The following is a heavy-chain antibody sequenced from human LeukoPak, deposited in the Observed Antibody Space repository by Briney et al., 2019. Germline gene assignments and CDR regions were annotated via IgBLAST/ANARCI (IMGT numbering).Heavy chain of an antibody. D-gene: IGHD5-18*01. V-gene: IGHV3-23*01. CDR1: GFTFSSYA. Sequence: GGSLRLSCAASGFTFSSYAMGWVRQAPGKGLEWVSAISGSGGSTYYADSVQGRFTISRDNSNNTLYLQMNSLRAEDTAVYYCATDLAHTSMVLYFDYWGQGTLVTVSS. J-gene: IGHJ4*02. CDR2: ISGSGGST. CDR3: ATDLAHTSMVLYFDY.